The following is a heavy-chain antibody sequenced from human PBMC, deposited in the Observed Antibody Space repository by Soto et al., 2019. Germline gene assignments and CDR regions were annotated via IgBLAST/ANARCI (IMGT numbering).Heavy chain of an antibody. CDR3: ARSKYSISSFDY. CDR1: GFSLSTDDVG. D-gene: IGHD6-6*01. J-gene: IGHJ4*02. CDR2: IYWDDDK. V-gene: IGHV2-5*02. Sequence: GSGPTLVNPTQTLTLTCTFSGFSLSTDDVGVGWIRQPPGKALDWLAVIYWDDDKRYSPSLKSRLTITKDTSKNQVPLTMTNMDPVDTATYFCARSKYSISSFDYWGQGALVTVSS.